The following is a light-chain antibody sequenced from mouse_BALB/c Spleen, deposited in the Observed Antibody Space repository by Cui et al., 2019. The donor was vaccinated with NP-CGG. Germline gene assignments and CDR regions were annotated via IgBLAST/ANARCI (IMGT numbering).Light chain of an antibody. J-gene: IGLJ1*01. V-gene: IGLV1*01. CDR2: GTN. CDR1: TGAVTTSND. CDR3: ALWYSNHWV. Sequence: QAVVTKESALITSPGETVTLTCRQSTGAVTTSNDANWVQEKPDHLFTGLIVGTNNRVPGVPARFSGSLIGDKAALTITGAQTEDEAIYFCALWYSNHWVFGGGTKLTVL.